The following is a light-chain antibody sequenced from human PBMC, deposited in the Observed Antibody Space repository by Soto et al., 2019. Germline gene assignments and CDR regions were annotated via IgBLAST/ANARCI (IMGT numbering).Light chain of an antibody. J-gene: IGKJ5*01. CDR3: QQYNNWPAIT. CDR1: QSVSSN. Sequence: EIVMTQSPATLSVSPGERATLSCRASQSVSSNLAWYQQKLGLAPRLLIYGASTRATGIPARFSGSGSGTEFTLTISSLQSEDFAVYHCQQYNNWPAITFGQGTRLEIK. V-gene: IGKV3-15*01. CDR2: GAS.